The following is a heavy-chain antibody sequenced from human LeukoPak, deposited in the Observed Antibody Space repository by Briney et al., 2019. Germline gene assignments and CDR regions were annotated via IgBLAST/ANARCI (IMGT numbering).Heavy chain of an antibody. CDR3: ASLKQYDRLLDT. CDR1: GYTFTGYY. Sequence: GASVKVSCKASGYTFTGYYMHWVRQAPGQGLEWMGRINPNSGGTNYAQKFQGRVTMTRDTSISTAYMELSRLRSDDTALYYCASLKQYDRLLDTWGQGTMVTVSS. CDR2: INPNSGGT. J-gene: IGHJ3*02. V-gene: IGHV1-2*06. D-gene: IGHD3-22*01.